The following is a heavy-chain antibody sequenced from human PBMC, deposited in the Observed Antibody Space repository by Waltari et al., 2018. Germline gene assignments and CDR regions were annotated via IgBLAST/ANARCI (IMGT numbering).Heavy chain of an antibody. CDR1: GGTFSSYA. J-gene: IGHJ3*02. Sequence: QVQLVQSGAEVKKPGSSVKVSCKASGGTFSSYAISWVRQAPGQGLEWMGGIIPILGIANYAQKFQGRVTITADESTSTAYMELSSLRSEDTAVYYCAAAIHSSGWYSNAFDIWGQGTMVTVSS. V-gene: IGHV1-69*04. CDR3: AAAIHSSGWYSNAFDI. CDR2: IIPILGIA. D-gene: IGHD6-19*01.